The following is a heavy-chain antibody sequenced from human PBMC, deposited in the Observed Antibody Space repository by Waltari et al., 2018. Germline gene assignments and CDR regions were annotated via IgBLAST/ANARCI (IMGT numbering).Heavy chain of an antibody. D-gene: IGHD6-13*01. CDR2: IFHAGFT. CDR1: GYSIDRGYF. Sequence: QLQLQESGPGLVKPSETLSLPCDVSGYSIDRGYFWGWNRKPPGTGLEWIGTIFHAGFTYYSPSLKGRVTMSVDKSKNQFSLNLSAVTAADTAVYYCARAPGVAAAAYFDYWGQGILVTVSS. J-gene: IGHJ4*02. CDR3: ARAPGVAAAAYFDY. V-gene: IGHV4-38-2*01.